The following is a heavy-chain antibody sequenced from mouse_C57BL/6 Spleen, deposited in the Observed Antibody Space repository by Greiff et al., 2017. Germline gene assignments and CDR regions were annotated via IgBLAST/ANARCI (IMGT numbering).Heavy chain of an antibody. V-gene: IGHV1-80*01. CDR2: IYPGDGDT. Sequence: VQLQQSGAELVKPGASVKISCKASGYAFSSYWMNWVKQRPGKGLEWIGQIYPGDGDTNYNGKFKGKATLTADKASSTAYMQLSSLTSEDSAVYFCARGHGSSPYWYFDVWGTGTTVTVSS. CDR1: GYAFSSYW. CDR3: ARGHGSSPYWYFDV. D-gene: IGHD1-1*01. J-gene: IGHJ1*03.